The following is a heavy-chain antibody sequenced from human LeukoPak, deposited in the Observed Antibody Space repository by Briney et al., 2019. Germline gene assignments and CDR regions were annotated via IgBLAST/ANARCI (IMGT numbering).Heavy chain of an antibody. CDR3: ASGKYRYGDNWFDP. CDR1: GFTISRYG. D-gene: IGHD5-18*01. CDR2: ISYDGSNK. V-gene: IGHV3-30*03. Sequence: PGRSLRLSCAASGFTISRYGMHWVRQAPGKGLEWVAVISYDGSNKYYADSVKGRFTISRDNSKNTLYLQMNSLRAEDTAVYFCASGKYRYGDNWFDPWGQGTLVTVSS. J-gene: IGHJ5*02.